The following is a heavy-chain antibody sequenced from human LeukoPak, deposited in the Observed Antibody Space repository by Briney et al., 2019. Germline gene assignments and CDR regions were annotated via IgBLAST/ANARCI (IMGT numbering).Heavy chain of an antibody. J-gene: IGHJ4*02. CDR1: GGSISRGSYY. CDR2: IYRSGST. Sequence: NTSETLSLTCTVSGGSISRGSYYWSWIRQPAGKGLEWIGRIYRSGSTNYNPSLKSRVTISVDTSKNQFSLNLSSVTAADTAVYYCARGSVLRFFDYWGQGTLVAVSS. CDR3: ARGSVLRFFDY. V-gene: IGHV4-61*02. D-gene: IGHD3-3*01.